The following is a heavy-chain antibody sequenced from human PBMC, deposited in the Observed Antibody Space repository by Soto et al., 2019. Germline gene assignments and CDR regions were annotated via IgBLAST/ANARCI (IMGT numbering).Heavy chain of an antibody. CDR1: GGSFSGYY. D-gene: IGHD3-3*01. V-gene: IGHV4-34*01. CDR2: INHSGST. CDR3: ARGGSDYDFWSGYYYYYYGMDV. Sequence: SETLSLTCAVYGGSFSGYYWSWIRQPPGKGLEWIGEINHSGSTNYNPSLKSRVTISVDTSKNQFSLKLSSVTAADTAVYYCARGGSDYDFWSGYYYYYYGMDVWGQGTTVTVSS. J-gene: IGHJ6*02.